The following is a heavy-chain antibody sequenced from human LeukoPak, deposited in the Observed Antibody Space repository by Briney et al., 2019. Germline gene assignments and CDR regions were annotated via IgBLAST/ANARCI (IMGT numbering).Heavy chain of an antibody. CDR1: GFTVSSNY. J-gene: IGHJ4*02. Sequence: GGSLRLSCAASGFTVSSNYMSWVRQAPGKGLEWVSVIYSGGSTYYADSVKGRFTISRDNSKNTLYLQMNSLRAEDTAVYYCARNAAAGAHFDYWGQGTLVTVSS. V-gene: IGHV3-66*01. CDR2: IYSGGST. CDR3: ARNAAAGAHFDY. D-gene: IGHD6-13*01.